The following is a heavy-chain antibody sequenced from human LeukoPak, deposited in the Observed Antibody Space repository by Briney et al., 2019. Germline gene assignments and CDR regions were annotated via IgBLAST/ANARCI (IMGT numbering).Heavy chain of an antibody. CDR3: ARGSPSSGSMTFDC. CDR2: IYYSGST. V-gene: IGHV4-59*01. J-gene: IGHJ4*02. D-gene: IGHD6-19*01. CDR1: GGSISSYY. Sequence: PSETLSLTCTVSGGSISSYYWSWIRQPPGKGLEWIGYIYYSGSTNYNPSLKSRVTISVDTSRNQFSLKLSSVTAADTAVYYCARGSPSSGSMTFDCWGQGTLVTVSS.